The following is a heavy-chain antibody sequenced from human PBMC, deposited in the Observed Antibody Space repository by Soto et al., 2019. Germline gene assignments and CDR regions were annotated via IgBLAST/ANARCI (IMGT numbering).Heavy chain of an antibody. V-gene: IGHV1-58*01. CDR3: AARIGNIGWYWLDA. CDR2: IVLGNGNT. J-gene: IGHJ5*02. Sequence: SVKVSCKASGFTFTSSAVQWVRQARGQPLEWIGWIVLGNGNTNYAQKFQGRVTITRDKSTSTAYMDLSRLRSDDTAMYYCAARIGNIGWYWLDAWGQGTQVTVSS. D-gene: IGHD6-19*01. CDR1: GFTFTSSA.